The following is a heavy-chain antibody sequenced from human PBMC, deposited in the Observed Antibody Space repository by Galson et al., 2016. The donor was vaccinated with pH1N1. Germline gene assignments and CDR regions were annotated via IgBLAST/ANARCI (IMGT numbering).Heavy chain of an antibody. CDR3: AKENWGCEY. CDR1: GFTFSRYY. J-gene: IGHJ4*02. D-gene: IGHD7-27*01. Sequence: SLRLSSAASGFTFSRYYMTWVRQAPGKGLEWVANIKQDGSEKNYVDSVKGRFTISRDNAKNSVYLQMNSLRAEDTAVYYCAKENWGCEYWGQGTLVTVSS. V-gene: IGHV3-7*01. CDR2: IKQDGSEK.